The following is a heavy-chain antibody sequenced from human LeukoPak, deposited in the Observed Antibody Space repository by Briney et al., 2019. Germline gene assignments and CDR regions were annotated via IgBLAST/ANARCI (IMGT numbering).Heavy chain of an antibody. CDR2: IKGDASEK. V-gene: IGHV3-7*03. Sequence: GGSLRLSGVASEFTFSSYWRRWVRQAPGKGLEWGANIKGDASEKKYVDSVTGRFTISRHNAENSLYLQMHRLRAEDTALHYCARHCTDATAVGRDLHHWAXGPLVPVPS. J-gene: IGHJ1*01. D-gene: IGHD1-26*01. CDR3: ARHCTDATAVGRDLHH. CDR1: EFTFSSYW.